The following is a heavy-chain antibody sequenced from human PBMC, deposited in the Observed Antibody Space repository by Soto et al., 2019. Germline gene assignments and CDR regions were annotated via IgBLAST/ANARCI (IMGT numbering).Heavy chain of an antibody. CDR2: IIPIFGTA. J-gene: IGHJ3*02. Sequence: QVQLVQSGAEVKKPGSSVKVSCKASGGTFSSYAISWVRQAPGQGLEWMGGIIPIFGTANYAQKFQGRVTITADKSTSTAYMQLSSLRSEDTAVYYCAREGFGPPGGAFDIWGQGTMVTVSS. V-gene: IGHV1-69*06. CDR1: GGTFSSYA. CDR3: AREGFGPPGGAFDI. D-gene: IGHD3-10*01.